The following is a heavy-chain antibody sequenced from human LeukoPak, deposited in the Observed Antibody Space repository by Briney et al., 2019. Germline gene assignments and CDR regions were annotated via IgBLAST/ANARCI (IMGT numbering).Heavy chain of an antibody. J-gene: IGHJ4*02. D-gene: IGHD3-22*01. CDR2: INHSGST. V-gene: IGHV4-34*01. CDR3: ARGGGYYDSRSGGPFAY. CDR1: GGSFSGYY. Sequence: SETLSLTCAVYGGSFSGYYWSWIRQPPGKGLEWIGEINHSGSTNYNPSLKSRVTISVDTSKNQFSLKLSSVTAADTAVYYCARGGGYYDSRSGGPFAYWGQGTLVTVSS.